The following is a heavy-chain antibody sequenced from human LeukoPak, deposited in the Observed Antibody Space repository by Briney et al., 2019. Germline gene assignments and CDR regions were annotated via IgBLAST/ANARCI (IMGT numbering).Heavy chain of an antibody. CDR1: GFTFGDYA. J-gene: IGHJ4*02. CDR3: TRGANSFDY. CDR2: IRSKAYGGTT. V-gene: IGHV3-49*04. Sequence: GGSLRLSCTASGFTFGDYAMSWVRQAPGKGLEWVGFIRSKAYGGTTEYAASVKGRFTISRDDSKSIAYLQMNSLKTEDTAVYYCTRGANSFDYWGQGTLVTGSS.